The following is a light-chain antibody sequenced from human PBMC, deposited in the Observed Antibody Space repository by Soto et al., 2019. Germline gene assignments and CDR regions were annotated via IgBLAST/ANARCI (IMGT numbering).Light chain of an antibody. V-gene: IGLV2-14*01. CDR2: DVS. J-gene: IGLJ2*01. CDR1: SSEVGGYNY. Sequence: QSALTQPASVSGSPGQSITISCTGISSEVGGYNYVSWYQQHPGKAPKLMIYDVSNRPSWVSNRFSGSKSGNTASLTISGLQAEDEAHYYCSAYTTSNTIFGGGTKVTVL. CDR3: SAYTTSNTI.